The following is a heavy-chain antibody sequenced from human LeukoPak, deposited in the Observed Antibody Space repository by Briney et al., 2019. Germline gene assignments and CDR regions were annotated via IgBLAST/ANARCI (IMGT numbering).Heavy chain of an antibody. D-gene: IGHD3-22*01. V-gene: IGHV4-34*01. CDR1: GGSFSGYY. CDR3: ATSRGDSSGYYSVY. CDR2: INHSGST. Sequence: SETLSLTCAVYGGSFSGYYWSWIRPPPGKGLEWIGEINHSGSTNYNPSLKSRVTISVDTSKNQFSLKLSSVTAADTAVYYCATSRGDSSGYYSVYWGQGTLVTVSS. J-gene: IGHJ4*02.